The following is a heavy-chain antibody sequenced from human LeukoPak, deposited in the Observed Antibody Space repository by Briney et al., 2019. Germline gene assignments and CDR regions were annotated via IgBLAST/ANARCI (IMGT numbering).Heavy chain of an antibody. V-gene: IGHV3-30*02. CDR1: GFTFSDYY. J-gene: IGHJ4*02. Sequence: PGGSLRLSCAASGFTFSDYYMSWIRQAPGKGLEWVAFIRYDGSNKYYADSVKGRFTISRDNSKNTLYLQMNSLRAEDTAVYYCAKGNPQGSYSGSSHFDYWGQGTLVTVSS. CDR3: AKGNPQGSYSGSSHFDY. CDR2: IRYDGSNK. D-gene: IGHD1-26*01.